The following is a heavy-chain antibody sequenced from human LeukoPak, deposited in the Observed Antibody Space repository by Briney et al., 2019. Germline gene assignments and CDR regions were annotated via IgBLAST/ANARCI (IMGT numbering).Heavy chain of an antibody. V-gene: IGHV4-39*07. D-gene: IGHD6-6*01. Sequence: SETLSLTCTVSDDSISGSRYYWGWIRLPPGTGLEWIGSVFYSGSTYYNPSLKSRVAISLDTSKSQFSLRLGSVTAADTAVYYCARGVSYSSSHFDYWGQGTRVTVSS. J-gene: IGHJ4*02. CDR3: ARGVSYSSSHFDY. CDR1: DDSISGSRYY. CDR2: VFYSGST.